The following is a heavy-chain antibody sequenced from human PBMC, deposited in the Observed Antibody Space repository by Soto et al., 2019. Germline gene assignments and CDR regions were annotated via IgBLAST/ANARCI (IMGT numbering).Heavy chain of an antibody. CDR3: ARGPRYCSRSTCFSGVTWFDP. D-gene: IGHD2-15*01. J-gene: IGHJ5*02. CDR1: GYTFTSYG. V-gene: IGHV1-18*04. Sequence: ASVKVSCKASGYTFTSYGISWVRQAPGQGLEWMGWISSFNGSTNYARKVQGRVSMTTDTSASTTYMELRSLRSDDTAVYYCARGPRYCSRSTCFSGVTWFDPWGQGTLVTVSS. CDR2: ISSFNGST.